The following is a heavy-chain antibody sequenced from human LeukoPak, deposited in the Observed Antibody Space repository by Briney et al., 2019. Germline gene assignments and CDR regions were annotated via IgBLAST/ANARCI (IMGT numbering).Heavy chain of an antibody. D-gene: IGHD4-17*01. CDR2: IYPDDSDT. V-gene: IGHV5-51*01. CDR1: EYSFPNYC. CDR3: ATCSYGDPPFDY. Sequence: GESLKISCKHSEYSFPNYCIGWVRQMPGKGLEWMGIIYPDDSDTRYSPSFQGQLTISADKSISTAYLQWSSLKASDTAMYYCATCSYGDPPFDYWGQGTLVTVSS. J-gene: IGHJ4*02.